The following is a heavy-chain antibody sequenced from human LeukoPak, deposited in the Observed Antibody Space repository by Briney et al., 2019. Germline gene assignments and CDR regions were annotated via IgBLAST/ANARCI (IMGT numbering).Heavy chain of an antibody. D-gene: IGHD3-22*01. CDR1: GGSFSGYY. V-gene: IGHV4-34*01. CDR2: INHSGST. CDR3: ARGRGRITMIVTYYYYGMDV. J-gene: IGHJ6*04. Sequence: SETLSLTCAVYGGSFSGYYWSWIRQPPGKGLEWIGEINHSGSTNYNPSLKSRVTISVDTSKNQFSLKLSSVTAADTAVYYCARGRGRITMIVTYYYYGMDVWGKGTTVTVSS.